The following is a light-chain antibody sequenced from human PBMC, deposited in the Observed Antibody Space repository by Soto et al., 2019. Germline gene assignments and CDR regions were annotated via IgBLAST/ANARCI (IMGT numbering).Light chain of an antibody. CDR2: DVS. CDR1: SSDVGGYNY. Sequence: QSALTHPAAVSGSPGQSITISCTGTSSDVGGYNYVSWYQQHPGKAPKLMIYDVSNRPSGVSNRFSGSKSGNKASLTISGLQAEDEAEYYCSSYTSSSLYVFGTGTKVTVL. J-gene: IGLJ1*01. CDR3: SSYTSSSLYV. V-gene: IGLV2-14*01.